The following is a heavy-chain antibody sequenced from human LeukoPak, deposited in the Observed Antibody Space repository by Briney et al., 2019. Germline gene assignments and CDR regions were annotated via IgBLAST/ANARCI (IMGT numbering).Heavy chain of an antibody. V-gene: IGHV3-23*01. CDR2: ISGSGGST. Sequence: PGGSLRLSCAASGFTFSSYSMNWVRQAPGKGLEWVSAISGSGGSTYYADSVKGRFTISRDNSKNTLYLQMNSLRAEDTAVYYCAKDLDIVVVPAAIEIDYWGQGTLVTVSS. D-gene: IGHD2-2*02. CDR1: GFTFSSYS. CDR3: AKDLDIVVVPAAIEIDY. J-gene: IGHJ4*02.